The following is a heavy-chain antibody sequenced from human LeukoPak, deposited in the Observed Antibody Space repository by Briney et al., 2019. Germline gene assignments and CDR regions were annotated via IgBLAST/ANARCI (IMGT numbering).Heavy chain of an antibody. Sequence: SETLSLTCTVSGGSISSYYWGWIRQPPGKGLEWIGYIYTSGSTNYNPSLKSRVTISVDTSKNQFSLKLSSVTAADTAVYYCASSGYYDFWSGAKFLAFDIWGQGTMVTVSS. CDR3: ASSGYYDFWSGAKFLAFDI. D-gene: IGHD3-3*01. V-gene: IGHV4-4*09. CDR2: IYTSGST. J-gene: IGHJ3*02. CDR1: GGSISSYY.